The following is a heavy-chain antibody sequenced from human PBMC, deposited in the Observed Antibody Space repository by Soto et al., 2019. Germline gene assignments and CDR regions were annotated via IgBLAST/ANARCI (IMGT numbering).Heavy chain of an antibody. J-gene: IGHJ4*02. Sequence: GSLILSCATSGFSFRSNWMSWVRQAPGKGLEWVANIKEDGGAMYYVDSVRGRSTISRDNAKNSLYLEMTSLRAEDTAMYFCVKNSGSAWFDFWGRGTLVTVSS. CDR1: GFSFRSNW. D-gene: IGHD6-19*01. CDR2: IKEDGGAM. CDR3: VKNSGSAWFDF. V-gene: IGHV3-7*01.